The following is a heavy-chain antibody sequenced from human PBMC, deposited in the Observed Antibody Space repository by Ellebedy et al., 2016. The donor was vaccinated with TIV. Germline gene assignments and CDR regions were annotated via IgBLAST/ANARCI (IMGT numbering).Heavy chain of an antibody. CDR2: IYSGGST. CDR1: GFTFSSYS. CDR3: ARIVGDQDS. Sequence: GGSLRLSCAASGFTFSSYSMNWVRQAPGKGLEWVSVIYSGGSTYYADSVKGRFIVSGDNSKNTVYLQLNYLRVEDTAVYYCARIVGDQDSWGQGTLVRVST. J-gene: IGHJ4*02. D-gene: IGHD1-26*01. V-gene: IGHV3-66*01.